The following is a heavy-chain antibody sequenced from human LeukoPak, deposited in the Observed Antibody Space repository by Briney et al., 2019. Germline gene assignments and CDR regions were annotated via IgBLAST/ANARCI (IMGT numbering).Heavy chain of an antibody. D-gene: IGHD6-6*01. Sequence: PSETLSLTCTVSGGSISSYYWSWIRQPPGKGLEWIGYIYYSGSTNYNPSLKSRVTISVDTSKNQFSLKLSSVTAADTAVYYCARLVGIAARFDYWGQGTLVTVSS. J-gene: IGHJ4*02. CDR2: IYYSGST. V-gene: IGHV4-59*08. CDR3: ARLVGIAARFDY. CDR1: GGSISSYY.